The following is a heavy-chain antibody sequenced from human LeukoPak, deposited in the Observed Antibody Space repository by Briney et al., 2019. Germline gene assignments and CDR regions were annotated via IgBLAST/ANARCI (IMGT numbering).Heavy chain of an antibody. Sequence: PGGSLRLSCAASGFTFSSYAMSWVRQAPGKGLEWVSAISGSGGSTYYADSVKGRFTISRDNSKNTLYLQMNSLGAEDTAVYYCAKSPRSKTIFGVVLYYFDYWGQGTLVTVSS. V-gene: IGHV3-23*01. D-gene: IGHD3-3*01. CDR3: AKSPRSKTIFGVVLYYFDY. J-gene: IGHJ4*02. CDR2: ISGSGGST. CDR1: GFTFSSYA.